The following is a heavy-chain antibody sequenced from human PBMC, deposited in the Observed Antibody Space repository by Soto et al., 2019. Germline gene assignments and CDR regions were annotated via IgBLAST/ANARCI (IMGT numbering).Heavy chain of an antibody. CDR2: INPNGGGT. CDR3: ASLGRGGAFDI. CDR1: GYTFTGYY. D-gene: IGHD3-16*01. J-gene: IGHJ3*02. Sequence: QVQLVQSGAEVKKPGASVTVSCKASGYTFTGYYMHWVRPAPGQGLEWMGWINPNGGGTNYAQKFQGRGTMTRDTAISTAYMELSRLRSDDTAVYYCASLGRGGAFDIWGQGTMVTVSS. V-gene: IGHV1-2*02.